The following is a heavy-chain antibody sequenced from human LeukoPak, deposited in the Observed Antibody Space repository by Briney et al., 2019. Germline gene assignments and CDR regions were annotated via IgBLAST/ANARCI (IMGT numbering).Heavy chain of an antibody. CDR3: ARAGAGYCSSTSCYWYWFDP. Sequence: ASVKVSCKASGYTFTSYGISWVRQAPGQGLELMGWISAYNGNTNYAQKLQGRVTMTTDTSTSTAYMELRSLRSDDTAVYYCARAGAGYCSSTSCYWYWFDPWGQGTLVTVSS. CDR1: GYTFTSYG. CDR2: ISAYNGNT. V-gene: IGHV1-18*01. D-gene: IGHD2-2*01. J-gene: IGHJ5*02.